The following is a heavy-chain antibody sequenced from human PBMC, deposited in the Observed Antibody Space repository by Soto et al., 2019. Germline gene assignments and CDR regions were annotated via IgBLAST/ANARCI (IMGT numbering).Heavy chain of an antibody. D-gene: IGHD6-13*01. J-gene: IGHJ6*02. CDR1: GYTFTGYY. Sequence: ASVKVSCKASGYTFTGYYMHWVRQAPGQGLEWMGWINPNSGGTNYAQKFQGWVTMTRDTSISTAYMELSRLRSDDTAVYYCARVLIAAPPPDYYYGMDVWGQGTTVTVSS. CDR3: ARVLIAAPPPDYYYGMDV. CDR2: INPNSGGT. V-gene: IGHV1-2*04.